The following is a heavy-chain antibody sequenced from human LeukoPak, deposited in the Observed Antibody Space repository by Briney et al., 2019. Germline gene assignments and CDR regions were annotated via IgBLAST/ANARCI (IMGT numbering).Heavy chain of an antibody. CDR1: GFTFSNFA. CDR3: ARALGYCSGGNCYIFDH. D-gene: IGHD2-15*01. CDR2: ISDSGGRA. J-gene: IGHJ4*02. Sequence: GGSLRLSCAASGFTFSNFAMSWLRQAPGKGLECVAGISDSGGRANYLDSVKGRFTISRDNSKNTLYLQINSVRAEDTAVYYCARALGYCSGGNCYIFDHWGQGSLVTVSS. V-gene: IGHV3-23*01.